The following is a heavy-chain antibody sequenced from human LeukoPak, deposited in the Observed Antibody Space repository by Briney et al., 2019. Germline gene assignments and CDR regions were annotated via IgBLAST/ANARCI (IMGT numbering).Heavy chain of an antibody. Sequence: PSETLSLTCNVSGASISSSRSFWGWIRQPPGKGLEWIVSTFSVGNTYYNPSLKSRVSISMDTLKNQFSLRLSSVTAADTAVYYCARLRRSRLAEFDYWGQGTLVTVSS. CDR3: ARLRRSRLAEFDY. V-gene: IGHV4-39*01. CDR1: GASISSSRSF. D-gene: IGHD3-3*02. J-gene: IGHJ4*02. CDR2: TFSVGNT.